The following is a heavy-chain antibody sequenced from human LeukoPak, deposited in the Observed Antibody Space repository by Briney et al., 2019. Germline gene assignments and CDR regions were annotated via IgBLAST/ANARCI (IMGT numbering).Heavy chain of an antibody. V-gene: IGHV5-51*01. D-gene: IGHD2-2*01. CDR3: ARRQGCSTSSCPPDS. J-gene: IGHJ4*02. Sequence: RGESLKISCRGSGYSFNTYWIGWVRQMPGKGLEWMGIIYPGDSDTRYSPSFRGQVTMSADKSINTAYLQWSSLKASDTAMYFCARRQGCSTSSCPPDSWGQGTLVTV. CDR2: IYPGDSDT. CDR1: GYSFNTYW.